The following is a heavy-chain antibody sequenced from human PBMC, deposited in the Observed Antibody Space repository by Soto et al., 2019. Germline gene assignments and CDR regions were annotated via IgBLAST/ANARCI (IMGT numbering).Heavy chain of an antibody. Sequence: EVQLVESGGGLVQPGGSLKLSCAASGFTFSGSAMHWVRQASGKGLEWVGRIRSKANSYATAYAASVKGRFTISRDDSKNTAYLQMNSLKTEDTAVYYCTLDAATYAFDIWGQGTMVTVSS. CDR3: TLDAATYAFDI. CDR2: IRSKANSYAT. V-gene: IGHV3-73*01. CDR1: GFTFSGSA. D-gene: IGHD2-15*01. J-gene: IGHJ3*02.